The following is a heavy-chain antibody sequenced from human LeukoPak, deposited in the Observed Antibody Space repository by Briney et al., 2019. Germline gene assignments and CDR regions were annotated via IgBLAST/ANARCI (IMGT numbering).Heavy chain of an antibody. CDR1: DYSISSGYY. Sequence: SETLSLTCAVFDYSISSGYYWGWIRQPPGKGLEWIGSIYHSGSTYYNPSLKSRVTISVDTSKNQFSLKLRFVTAADTAMYYCTRGKDIVATINTLGYWGQGTLVTVSS. D-gene: IGHD5-12*01. J-gene: IGHJ4*02. CDR2: IYHSGST. V-gene: IGHV4-38-2*01. CDR3: TRGKDIVATINTLGY.